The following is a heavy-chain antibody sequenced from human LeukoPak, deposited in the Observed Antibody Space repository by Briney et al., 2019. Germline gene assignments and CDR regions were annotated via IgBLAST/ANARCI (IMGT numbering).Heavy chain of an antibody. Sequence: GGSLRLSCTASGFIVSGNYMSWVRQAPGKGLEWVSVIYSGGTTSYADSVKGRFTISRVNSKNTLYLQMNSLRAEDTAVCYCAVGLGDWGQGTLVTVSS. CDR3: AVGLGD. D-gene: IGHD3-10*01. J-gene: IGHJ4*02. CDR1: GFIVSGNY. V-gene: IGHV3-53*01. CDR2: IYSGGTT.